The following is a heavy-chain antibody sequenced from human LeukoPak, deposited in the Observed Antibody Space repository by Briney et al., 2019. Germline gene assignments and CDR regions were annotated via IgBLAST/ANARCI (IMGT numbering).Heavy chain of an antibody. V-gene: IGHV3-33*01. CDR1: GFTFSSYG. Sequence: GRSLRLSCAASGFTFSSYGMHWVRQAPGKGLGWVAVIWSDGSKSNYPDSVKGRFTISRDDSKNTLFLQMSSLRVEDTAVYYCARFRSGWYMDYWGQGTLVTVSS. CDR2: IWSDGSKS. D-gene: IGHD6-19*01. J-gene: IGHJ4*02. CDR3: ARFRSGWYMDY.